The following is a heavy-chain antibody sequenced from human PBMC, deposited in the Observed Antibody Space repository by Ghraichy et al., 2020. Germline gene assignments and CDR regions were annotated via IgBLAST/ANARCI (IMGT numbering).Heavy chain of an antibody. Sequence: GGSLRLSCAASGFTVSSNYMSWVRQAPGKGLEWVSVIYSGGSTYYADSVKGRFTISRDNSKNTLYLQMNSLRAEDTAVYYCARDSRSSEWEPGKTDAFDIWGQGTMVTVSS. D-gene: IGHD1-26*01. CDR1: GFTVSSNY. CDR3: ARDSRSSEWEPGKTDAFDI. CDR2: IYSGGST. J-gene: IGHJ3*02. V-gene: IGHV3-66*02.